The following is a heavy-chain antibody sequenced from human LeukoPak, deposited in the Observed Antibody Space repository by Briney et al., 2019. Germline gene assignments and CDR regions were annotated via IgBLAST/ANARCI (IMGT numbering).Heavy chain of an antibody. D-gene: IGHD5-18*01. Sequence: PSETLSLTCTVSGGSISSYYWSWIRQPPGKGLEWIGYIYYSGSTNYNPSLKSRVTISVDTSKNQFSLKLSSVTAADTAVYYCARLKAWIHWFDPWGQGTLATVSS. J-gene: IGHJ5*02. V-gene: IGHV4-59*08. CDR1: GGSISSYY. CDR3: ARLKAWIHWFDP. CDR2: IYYSGST.